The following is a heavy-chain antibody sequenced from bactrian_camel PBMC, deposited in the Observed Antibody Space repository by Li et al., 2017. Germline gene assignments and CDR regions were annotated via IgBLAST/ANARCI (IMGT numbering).Heavy chain of an antibody. Sequence: HVQLVESGGGTALTGGSLRLSCTAPKYSAAIKCMGWFRQAPGKEREGVAVMNTGSETTYYSDSVKGRFTISQDRDKNTTYLQMNSLKPEDTAMYYCSLGGSLLCYADRALLRMSTYNYWGQGTQVT. CDR2: MNTGSETT. D-gene: IGHD1*01. J-gene: IGHJ4*01. CDR3: SLGGSLLCYADRALLRMSTYNY. V-gene: IGHV3S54*01. CDR1: KYSAAIKC.